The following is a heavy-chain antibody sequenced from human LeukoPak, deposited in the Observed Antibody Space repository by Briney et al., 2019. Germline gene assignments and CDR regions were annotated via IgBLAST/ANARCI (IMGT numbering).Heavy chain of an antibody. CDR2: INSDGSTI. V-gene: IGHV3-74*01. J-gene: IGHJ4*02. CDR3: TRAVAGGYDY. CDR1: GCTISNHL. D-gene: IGHD6-19*01. Sequence: GGALRLSCVPSGCTISNHLMHWVRQAPGRGGVGVSRINSDGSTISYADSVKGRFTIYRDTAENTLYLQMTSLTTEDPAIYYCTRAVAGGYDYWGQGTLVTVSS.